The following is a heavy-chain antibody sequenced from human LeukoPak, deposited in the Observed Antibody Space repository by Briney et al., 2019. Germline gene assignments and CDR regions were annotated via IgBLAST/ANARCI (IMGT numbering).Heavy chain of an antibody. V-gene: IGHV3-30*02. CDR1: GFTFSSYG. J-gene: IGHJ6*03. Sequence: PGGSLRLSCAASGFTFSSYGMHWVRQAPGKGLEWVAFIRYDGSNKYYADSVKGRFTISRDNAKNSLYLQMNSLRAEDTAVYYCARAPPGEEVVVVPAAMLVSSSSPPNYYYYMGVWGKGTTVTVSS. D-gene: IGHD2-2*01. CDR3: ARAPPGEEVVVVPAAMLVSSSSPPNYYYYMGV. CDR2: IRYDGSNK.